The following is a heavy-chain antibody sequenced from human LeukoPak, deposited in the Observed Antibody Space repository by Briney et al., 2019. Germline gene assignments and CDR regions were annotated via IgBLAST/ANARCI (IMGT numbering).Heavy chain of an antibody. V-gene: IGHV4-30-4*01. CDR1: GGSISSGDYY. Sequence: SETLSLTCTVSGGSISSGDYYWSWIRQPPGKGLEWIGYIYYSGSTYYNPSLKSRVTIPVDTSKNQFSLKLSSVTAADTAVYYCAREGIIAAAGSAFDYWGQGTLVTVSS. CDR2: IYYSGST. D-gene: IGHD6-13*01. J-gene: IGHJ4*02. CDR3: AREGIIAAAGSAFDY.